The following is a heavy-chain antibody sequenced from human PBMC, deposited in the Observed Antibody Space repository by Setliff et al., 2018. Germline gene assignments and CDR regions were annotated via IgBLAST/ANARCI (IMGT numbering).Heavy chain of an antibody. CDR2: SYYSGNT. J-gene: IGHJ3*02. V-gene: IGHV4-59*11. D-gene: IGHD3-3*01. CDR1: GGSIDSHY. Sequence: SETLSLTCSVSGGSIDSHYWSWIRQPPGKGLEWIGSSYYSGNTNYNPYLKSRVTISIDTSKNQFSLKLSSVTAADTAVYHCARGKTFFGAFIRAFDIWCQGRMVTVSS. CDR3: ARGKTFFGAFIRAFDI.